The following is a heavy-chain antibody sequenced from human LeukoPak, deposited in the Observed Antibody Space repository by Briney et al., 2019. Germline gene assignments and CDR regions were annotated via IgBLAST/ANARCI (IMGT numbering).Heavy chain of an antibody. V-gene: IGHV4-34*01. D-gene: IGHD3-16*01. CDR2: INHSGST. Sequence: SETLSLTCAVYGGSFSGYYCSWIRQPPGKGLEWIGEINHSGSTNYNPSLKSRVTISVDTSKNQFSLKLSSVTAADTAVYYCARAVRGDYFDYWGQGTLVTVSS. CDR3: ARAVRGDYFDY. CDR1: GGSFSGYY. J-gene: IGHJ4*02.